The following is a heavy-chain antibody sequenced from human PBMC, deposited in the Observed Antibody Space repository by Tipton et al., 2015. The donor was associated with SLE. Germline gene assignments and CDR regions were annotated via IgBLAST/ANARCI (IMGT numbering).Heavy chain of an antibody. CDR3: AREHIVVVTSGYFDL. CDR1: GGSISSGGYS. V-gene: IGHV4-39*07. D-gene: IGHD2-21*02. J-gene: IGHJ2*01. Sequence: TLSLTCAVSGGSISSGGYSWSWIRQPPGKGLEWIGSIYYSGSTYYNPSLKSRVTISVDTSKNQFSLKLSSVTAADTAVYYCAREHIVVVTSGYFDLWGRGTLVTVSS. CDR2: IYYSGST.